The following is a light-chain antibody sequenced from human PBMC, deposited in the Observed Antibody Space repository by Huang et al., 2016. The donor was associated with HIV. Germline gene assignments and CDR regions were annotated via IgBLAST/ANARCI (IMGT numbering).Light chain of an antibody. V-gene: IGKV1-39*01. Sequence: DIQLTQSPSSLSASVGDRVTITCRASQNINSVLNWYKKTPGKAPNLLTYAASSLQSGVPSRCSGSGSGTDFTLTISGLQPVDLGTYYCQQSYNTSWTFGQGTTVEIK. J-gene: IGKJ1*01. CDR2: AAS. CDR3: QQSYNTSWT. CDR1: QNINSV.